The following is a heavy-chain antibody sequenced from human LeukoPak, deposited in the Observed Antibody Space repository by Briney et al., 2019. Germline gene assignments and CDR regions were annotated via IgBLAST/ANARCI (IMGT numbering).Heavy chain of an antibody. D-gene: IGHD3-10*01. CDR1: GGSISSGGYY. CDR2: IYYSGST. V-gene: IGHV4-31*03. Sequence: SETLSLTCTVSGGSISSGGYYWSWIRQHPGKGLEWIGYIYYSGSTYYNPSLKSRVTISVDTSKNQFSLKLSSVTAADTAVYYCAREGGSGNWFDPWGQGTLVTVSS. J-gene: IGHJ5*02. CDR3: AREGGSGNWFDP.